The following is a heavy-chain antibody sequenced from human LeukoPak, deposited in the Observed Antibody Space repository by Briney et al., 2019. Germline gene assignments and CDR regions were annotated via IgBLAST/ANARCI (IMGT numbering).Heavy chain of an antibody. V-gene: IGHV4-34*01. D-gene: IGHD5-18*01. Sequence: SETLSLTCAVYGGCFSGYYCGAIRQPPGKGLEWIGEINHSVSTNYNPSLKSRVTISVDTSKNQFSLKLSSVTAADTAVYYCAIRGYGKAPLREPFYFSGPGTLVTVSS. J-gene: IGHJ4*02. CDR1: GGCFSGYY. CDR3: AIRGYGKAPLREPFYF. CDR2: INHSVST.